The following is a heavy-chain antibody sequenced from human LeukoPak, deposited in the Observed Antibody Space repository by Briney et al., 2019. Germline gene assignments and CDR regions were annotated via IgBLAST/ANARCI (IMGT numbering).Heavy chain of an antibody. Sequence: GRSLRLSCAASGFTFNNYGMHWVRQAPGKGLEWVAVISYDGRNIHYPDSVKGRFTISRDISTDTLWLQMDSLRTEDTAVYYCAKGPLRGTAAAIDYWGQGTLVTVSS. CDR2: ISYDGRNI. CDR1: GFTFNNYG. D-gene: IGHD2-2*01. V-gene: IGHV3-30*18. CDR3: AKGPLRGTAAAIDY. J-gene: IGHJ4*02.